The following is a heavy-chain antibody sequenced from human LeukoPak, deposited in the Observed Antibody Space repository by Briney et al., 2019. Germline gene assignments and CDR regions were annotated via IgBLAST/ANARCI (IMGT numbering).Heavy chain of an antibody. CDR2: IYTSGST. Sequence: SETLSLTCTVSGGSISSYYWSWIRQPAGKGLEWIGRIYTSGSTNYNPSLKSRVTMSVDTSKNQFSLKLSSVTAADTAVYYCARDLPGIAVAGTLSESYYYGMDVWGQGTAVTVSS. D-gene: IGHD6-19*01. CDR3: ARDLPGIAVAGTLSESYYYGMDV. J-gene: IGHJ6*02. CDR1: GGSISSYY. V-gene: IGHV4-4*07.